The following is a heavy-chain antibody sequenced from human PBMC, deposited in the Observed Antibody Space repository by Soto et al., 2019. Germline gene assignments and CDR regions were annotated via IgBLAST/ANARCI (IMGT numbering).Heavy chain of an antibody. CDR1: GGSMSSYY. Sequence: PSETLSLTSRVSGGSMSSYYWSWIRQPPGKGLEWIGHIYHSGSTNYNPSLNSRVTISRDTSKSQVVLTMTNMDPVDTATYYCERHGRGVGARPLDYWGQGTLVTVSS. V-gene: IGHV4-59*01. CDR2: IYHSGST. CDR3: ERHGRGVGARPLDY. J-gene: IGHJ4*02. D-gene: IGHD1-26*01.